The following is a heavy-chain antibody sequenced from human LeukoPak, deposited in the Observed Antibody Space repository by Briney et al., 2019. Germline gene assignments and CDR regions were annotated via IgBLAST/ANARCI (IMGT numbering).Heavy chain of an antibody. CDR3: AREPSSGWVDY. V-gene: IGHV3-21*01. J-gene: IGHJ4*02. D-gene: IGHD6-19*01. CDR1: GFTFSSYS. CDR2: ISSSSSYI. Sequence: GGSLRLPCAASGFTFSSYSMNWVRQAPGKGLEWVSSISSSSSYIYYADSVKGRFTISRDNAKNSLYLQMNSLRAEDTAVYYCAREPSSGWVDYWGQGTLITVSS.